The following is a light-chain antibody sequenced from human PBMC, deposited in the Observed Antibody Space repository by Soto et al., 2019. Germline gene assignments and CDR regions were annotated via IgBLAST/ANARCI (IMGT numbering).Light chain of an antibody. Sequence: DIQMTPSPSTLSASVGDRVTITCRASQSISSWLAWYQQKPGKAPKLLIYKASSLESGVPSRFSGSGSGTEFTLTISSLQPDDFATYYCQQYNSYSFGGGTKVDIK. J-gene: IGKJ4*01. CDR1: QSISSW. CDR3: QQYNSYS. V-gene: IGKV1-5*03. CDR2: KAS.